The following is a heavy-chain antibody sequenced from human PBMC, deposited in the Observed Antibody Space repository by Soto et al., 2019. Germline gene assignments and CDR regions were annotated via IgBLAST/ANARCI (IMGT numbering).Heavy chain of an antibody. D-gene: IGHD2-21*01. J-gene: IGHJ5*02. CDR3: VRENSHIIVTPVDL. CDR1: GFTFSNFE. Sequence: SLSCAASGFTFSNFEMNWVRQVPGKGLEWLSYISFRGTTTYYAGSARGRVTISRDDAKNSVFLQMDSLRVEDTAIYYCVRENSHIIVTPVDLWGQGTLVTVSS. CDR2: ISFRGTTT. V-gene: IGHV3-48*03.